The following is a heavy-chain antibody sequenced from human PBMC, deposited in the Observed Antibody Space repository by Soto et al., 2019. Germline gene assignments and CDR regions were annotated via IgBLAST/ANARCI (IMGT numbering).Heavy chain of an antibody. Sequence: SETLSLTCTVSGGSISSYYWSWIRQPPGKGLEWIGYIYYSASTSYNPSLKSRVSISLDTSKNQFSLKLSSVTAADTAVYYFARTYDGSGPNSGGYGFDIWGQGTMVTVSS. CDR3: ARTYDGSGPNSGGYGFDI. J-gene: IGHJ3*02. CDR2: IYYSAST. CDR1: GGSISSYY. D-gene: IGHD3-22*01. V-gene: IGHV4-59*01.